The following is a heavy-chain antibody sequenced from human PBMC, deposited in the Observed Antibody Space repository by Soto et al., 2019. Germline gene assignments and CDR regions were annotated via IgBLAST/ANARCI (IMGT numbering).Heavy chain of an antibody. CDR3: ARDQGSHPGD. Sequence: QVQLQESGPGLVTPSGTVSLTCAVSGLSISSGDLWSWVRQPPGEGLEWIGEIHHSGSANYNPSLKSRVALSVVPSKDLFSLTLISVTAADTAFYYCARDQGSHPGDWGQGTLVSVSS. CDR2: IHHSGSA. CDR1: GLSISSGDL. D-gene: IGHD6-13*01. J-gene: IGHJ4*02. V-gene: IGHV4-4*02.